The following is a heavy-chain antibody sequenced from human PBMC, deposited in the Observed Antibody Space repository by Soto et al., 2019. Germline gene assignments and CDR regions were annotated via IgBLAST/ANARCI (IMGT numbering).Heavy chain of an antibody. J-gene: IGHJ6*02. D-gene: IGHD5-12*01. CDR2: IVVGSGHT. V-gene: IGHV1-58*02. CDR3: ARDQDSGYVIKLLYYYGMDV. CDR1: GFTFTSSA. Sequence: VASVKVSCKASGFTFTSSAMQWVRQARGQRLEWIGWIVVGSGHTNYAQKFQERVTITRDMSTSTAYMELSSLRSEDTAVYYCARDQDSGYVIKLLYYYGMDVWG.